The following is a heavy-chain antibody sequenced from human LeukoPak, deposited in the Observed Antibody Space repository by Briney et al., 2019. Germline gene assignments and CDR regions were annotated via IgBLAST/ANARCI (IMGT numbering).Heavy chain of an antibody. CDR2: IKNDGSDK. V-gene: IGHV3-7*01. CDR3: ARGDPDISFGVVGDAFDI. D-gene: IGHD3-3*01. J-gene: IGHJ3*02. Sequence: GGSLRLSCATSGLTFSNYWMSWVRQAPGKGLEGVANIKNDGSDKYYMDSVEGRFTISRDNAKNTLYLLMNSLRAEDTAVYYCARGDPDISFGVVGDAFDIWGQGTMVTVSS. CDR1: GLTFSNYW.